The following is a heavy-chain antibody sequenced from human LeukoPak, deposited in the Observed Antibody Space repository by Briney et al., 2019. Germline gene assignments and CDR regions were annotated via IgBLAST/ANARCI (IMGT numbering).Heavy chain of an antibody. CDR3: ATHSKEVGPYTTDY. CDR1: GYTFTSYG. CDR2: IIPIFGTA. Sequence: SVKVSCKASGYTFTSYGISWVRQAPGQGLEWMGGIIPIFGTANYAQKFQGRVTITADESTSTAYMELSSLRSEDTAVYYCATHSKEVGPYTTDYWGQGTLVTVSS. V-gene: IGHV1-69*13. J-gene: IGHJ4*02. D-gene: IGHD1-26*01.